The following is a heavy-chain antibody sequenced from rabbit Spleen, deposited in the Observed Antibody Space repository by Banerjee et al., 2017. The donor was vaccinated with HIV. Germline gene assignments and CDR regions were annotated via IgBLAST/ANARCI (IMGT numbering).Heavy chain of an antibody. J-gene: IGHJ6*01. CDR2: IYAGSSGNT. D-gene: IGHD8-1*01. CDR3: ARDAGSSFSSYGMDL. Sequence: LEESGGGLVQPGGSLTLTCTVSGFSFSNSYWICWVRQAPGKGLEWIACIYAGSSGNTYYATWAKGRFTISKTSSTTVTLQMTSLTAADTATYFCARDAGSSFSSYGMDLWGPGTLVTVS. V-gene: IGHV1S45*01. CDR1: GFSFSNSYW.